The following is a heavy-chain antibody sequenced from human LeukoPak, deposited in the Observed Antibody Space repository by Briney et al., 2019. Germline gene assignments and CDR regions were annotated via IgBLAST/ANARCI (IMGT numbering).Heavy chain of an antibody. Sequence: SETLPLTCTVHGGPISSYYGSWIRQPPGKVLGWIGYIFSSGSTNYNPSLKSRVTISVDTSKNQFSLKLTSVTAADTAVYYCARGEYGVNSGFWGLFDHWGQGTLVTVSS. CDR2: IFSSGST. CDR1: GGPISSYY. CDR3: ARGEYGVNSGFWGLFDH. D-gene: IGHD4-23*01. V-gene: IGHV4-59*01. J-gene: IGHJ4*02.